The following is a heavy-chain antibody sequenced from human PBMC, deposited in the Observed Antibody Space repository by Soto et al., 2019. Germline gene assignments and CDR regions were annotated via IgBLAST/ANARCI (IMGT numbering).Heavy chain of an antibody. CDR2: INPSGGST. CDR3: ARDQGIAEAGPPIYYYNNGLDF. D-gene: IGHD6-19*01. V-gene: IGHV1-46*01. J-gene: IGHJ6*02. Sequence: QGLEWMGIINPSGGSTSYAQKVQGRVTMTRDTSTSTVYMELSSLRSEDTAVYYCARDQGIAEAGPPIYYYNNGLDFRR.